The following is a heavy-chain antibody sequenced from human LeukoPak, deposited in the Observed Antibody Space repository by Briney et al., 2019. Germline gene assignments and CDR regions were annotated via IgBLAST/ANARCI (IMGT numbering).Heavy chain of an antibody. Sequence: PGGSLRLSCAASGFTFSSYAMSWVRQAPGKGLEWVSAISGGSTYYADSVKGRFTISRDNSKNTLYLQMNSLRAEDTAVYYCAKDRMKPIVVVTATVFDYWGQGTLVTVSS. CDR3: AKDRMKPIVVVTATVFDY. D-gene: IGHD2-21*02. V-gene: IGHV3-23*01. CDR2: ISGGST. J-gene: IGHJ4*02. CDR1: GFTFSSYA.